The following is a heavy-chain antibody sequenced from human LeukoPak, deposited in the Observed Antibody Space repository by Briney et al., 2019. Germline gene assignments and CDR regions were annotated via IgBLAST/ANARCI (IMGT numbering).Heavy chain of an antibody. CDR3: ASGGAVAPKFNFDY. CDR2: ISSSSSYI. CDR1: GFTFSSYS. Sequence: GGSLRLSCAASGFTFSSYSMNWVRQAPGKGLEWVSSISSSSSYIYYADSVKGRFTISRDNAKNSLYLQMNSLRAEDTAVYYCASGGAVAPKFNFDYWGQGTLVTVSS. D-gene: IGHD6-19*01. V-gene: IGHV3-21*01. J-gene: IGHJ4*02.